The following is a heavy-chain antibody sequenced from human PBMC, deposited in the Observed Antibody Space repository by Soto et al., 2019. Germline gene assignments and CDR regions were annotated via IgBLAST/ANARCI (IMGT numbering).Heavy chain of an antibody. J-gene: IGHJ4*02. V-gene: IGHV4-39*01. CDR1: GGSISSSSYY. D-gene: IGHD3-22*01. CDR3: ASHLYYYDSSGYSPGGYFDY. CDR2: IYYSGST. Sequence: QLQLQESGPGLVKPSETLSLTCTVSGGSISSSSYYWGWIRQPPGKGLEWIGSIYYSGSTYYNPSLKSRVTISVDTSKNQFSLKLSSVTAADTAVYYCASHLYYYDSSGYSPGGYFDYWGQGTLVTVSS.